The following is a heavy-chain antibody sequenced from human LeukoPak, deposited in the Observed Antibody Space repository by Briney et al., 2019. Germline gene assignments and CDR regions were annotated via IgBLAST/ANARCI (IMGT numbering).Heavy chain of an antibody. V-gene: IGHV4-59*01. CDR3: ARGELQPNYYSYGMDV. D-gene: IGHD3-16*01. CDR1: GGSISSYY. Sequence: PSETLSLTCTVSGGSISSYYWSWIRQPPGKGLEWIGYIYYSGSTNYNPSLKSRVTISVDTSKNQFSLKLSSVTAADTAVYYCARGELQPNYYSYGMDVWGQGTTVTVSS. CDR2: IYYSGST. J-gene: IGHJ6*02.